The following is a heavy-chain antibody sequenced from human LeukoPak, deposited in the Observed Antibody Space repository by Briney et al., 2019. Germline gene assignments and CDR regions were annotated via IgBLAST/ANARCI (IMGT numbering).Heavy chain of an antibody. D-gene: IGHD3-3*01. CDR1: GGSISSGGYS. Sequence: PSETLSLTCAVSGGSISSGGYSWSWIRQPPGKGLEWIGYIYHSGSTYYNPSLKSRVTISVDRSKNQFSLKLSSVTAADTAVYYCARAPSDYDFWSGLDYAFDIWGQGTMVTVSS. J-gene: IGHJ3*02. CDR3: ARAPSDYDFWSGLDYAFDI. V-gene: IGHV4-30-2*01. CDR2: IYHSGST.